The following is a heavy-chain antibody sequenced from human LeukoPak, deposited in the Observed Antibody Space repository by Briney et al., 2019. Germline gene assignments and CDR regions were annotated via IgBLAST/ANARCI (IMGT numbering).Heavy chain of an antibody. D-gene: IGHD3-10*01. CDR1: GFTFSSYG. CDR3: AKTGVRGGSGSYPTY. J-gene: IGHJ4*02. CDR2: IRYDGSNK. V-gene: IGHV3-30*02. Sequence: GGSLRLSCAASGFTFSSYGMHWVRQAPGKGLEWVAFIRYDGSNKYYADSVKGRFTISRDNSKNTLYLQMNSLRAEDTAVYYCAKTGVRGGSGSYPTYWGQGTLVTVSS.